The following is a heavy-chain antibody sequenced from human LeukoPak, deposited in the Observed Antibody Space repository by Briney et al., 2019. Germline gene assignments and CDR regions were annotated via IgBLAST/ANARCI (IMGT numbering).Heavy chain of an antibody. D-gene: IGHD1-26*01. CDR2: INPSGGST. Sequence: ASVKVSCKASGYTXTSYYIHWVRQAPGQGLEWMGIINPSGGSTTYAQNFQGRVTMTRDTSTSTVYMELSSLRSEDSAVYYCARGWDLTDYWGQGTLVTVSS. J-gene: IGHJ4*02. V-gene: IGHV1-46*01. CDR3: ARGWDLTDY. CDR1: GYTXTSYY.